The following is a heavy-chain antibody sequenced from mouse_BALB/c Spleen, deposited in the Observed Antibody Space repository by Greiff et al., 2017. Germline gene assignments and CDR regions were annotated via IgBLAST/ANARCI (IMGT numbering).Heavy chain of an antibody. V-gene: IGHV5-17*02. D-gene: IGHD2-10*02. Sequence: EVMLVESGGGLVQPGGSRKLSCAASGFTFSSFGMHWVRQAPEKGLEWVAYISSGSSTIYYADTVKGRFTISRDNPKNTLFLQMTSLRSEDTAMYYCARRLVWYPRGNCAMDYWGQGTSVTVSS. CDR2: ISSGSSTI. CDR3: ARRLVWYPRGNCAMDY. J-gene: IGHJ4*01. CDR1: GFTFSSFG.